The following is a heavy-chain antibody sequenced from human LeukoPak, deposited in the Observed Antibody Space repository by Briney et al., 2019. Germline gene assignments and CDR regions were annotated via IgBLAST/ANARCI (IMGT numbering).Heavy chain of an antibody. CDR1: GFTFSSFG. D-gene: IGHD2-2*01. V-gene: IGHV3-33*01. J-gene: IGHJ4*02. CDR2: IWSDGSNK. Sequence: GGSLRLSCAASGFTFSSFGMHWVRQAPGKGLEWVAVIWSDGSNKYYADSVKGRFTISRDNSKNTLYLQMNSLRAEDTAVYYCARSYCSSTSCYADYWGQGTLVTVSS. CDR3: ARSYCSSTSCYADY.